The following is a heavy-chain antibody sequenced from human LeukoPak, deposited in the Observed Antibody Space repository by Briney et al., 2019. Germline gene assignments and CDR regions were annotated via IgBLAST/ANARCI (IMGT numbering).Heavy chain of an antibody. V-gene: IGHV3-7*04. Sequence: GGSLRLSCAASGFTFSSYWMSWVRQAPGKGLEWVANIKQDGSEKYYVDSVKGRFAISRDNAKNSLCLQMNSLRAEDTAVYYCARDRSIGGSFDWGQGTLVTVSS. D-gene: IGHD1-26*01. CDR1: GFTFSSYW. CDR2: IKQDGSEK. J-gene: IGHJ4*02. CDR3: ARDRSIGGSFD.